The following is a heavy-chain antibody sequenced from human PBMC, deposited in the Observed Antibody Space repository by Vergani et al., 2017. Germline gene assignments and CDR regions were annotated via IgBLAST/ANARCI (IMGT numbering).Heavy chain of an antibody. CDR1: GGSISSYY. Sequence: QVQLQESGPGLVKPSETLSLTCTVSGGSISSYYWSWIRQPPGKGLEWIGYIYYSGSTNYNPSLKSRVTISVDTSKNQFSLKLSSVTAADTAVYYCARGGRYCSSTSCYTFWFDPWGQGTLVTVSS. J-gene: IGHJ5*02. CDR3: ARGGRYCSSTSCYTFWFDP. CDR2: IYYSGST. D-gene: IGHD2-2*02. V-gene: IGHV4-59*08.